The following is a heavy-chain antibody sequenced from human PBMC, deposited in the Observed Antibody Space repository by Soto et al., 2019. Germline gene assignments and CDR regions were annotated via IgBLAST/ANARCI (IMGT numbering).Heavy chain of an antibody. CDR2: IYPGDSDT. CDR1: GYSFTSCW. Sequence: PGESLKISCKGSGYSFTSCWIGWVRQMPWKGLEWMGIIYPGDSDTRYSPSFQGQVTISADKSISTAYLQWSSLKASDTAMYYCARLTYYYGSGSFPPFDYWGQGTLVTVSS. CDR3: ARLTYYYGSGSFPPFDY. J-gene: IGHJ4*02. V-gene: IGHV5-51*01. D-gene: IGHD3-10*01.